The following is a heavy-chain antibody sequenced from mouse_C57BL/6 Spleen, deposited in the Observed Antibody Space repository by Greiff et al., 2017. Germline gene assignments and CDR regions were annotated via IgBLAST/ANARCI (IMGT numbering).Heavy chain of an antibody. V-gene: IGHV1-26*01. Sequence: EVQLQQSGPELVKPGASVKISCKASGYTFTDYYMNWVKQSHGKSLEWIGDINPNNGGTSYNQKFKGKATLTVDKSSSTAYMELRSLTSEDSAVYYCARYYEVFDYWGQGTTLTVSS. CDR2: INPNNGGT. CDR1: GYTFTDYY. CDR3: ARYYEVFDY. J-gene: IGHJ2*01. D-gene: IGHD2-4*01.